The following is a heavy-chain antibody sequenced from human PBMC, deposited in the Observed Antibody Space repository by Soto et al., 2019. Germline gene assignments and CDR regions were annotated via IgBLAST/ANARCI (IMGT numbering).Heavy chain of an antibody. Sequence: ASVKVSCKASGYTFTGYYMHWVRQAPGQGLEWMGWINLNSGGTNYAQKFQGRVTMTRDTSISTAYMELSRLRSDDTAVYYCARGCLELDVYYYYYGMDVWGQGTTVTVSS. CDR3: ARGCLELDVYYYYYGMDV. V-gene: IGHV1-2*02. D-gene: IGHD1-7*01. CDR2: INLNSGGT. CDR1: GYTFTGYY. J-gene: IGHJ6*02.